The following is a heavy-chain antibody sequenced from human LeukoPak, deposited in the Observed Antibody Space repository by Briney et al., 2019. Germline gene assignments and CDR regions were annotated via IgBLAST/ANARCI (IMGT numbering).Heavy chain of an antibody. D-gene: IGHD3-16*01. V-gene: IGHV4-59*01. CDR3: ARGAGGPDY. J-gene: IGHJ4*02. Sequence: PSETLSLTCTVSGASISRSYWSWIRQPPGKGLEWIGYTSYSGDTNYSPSLESRVTISVDTFNSHFSLRMSSVTAADTAIYFCARGAGGPDYWGQGILVTVSS. CDR2: TSYSGDT. CDR1: GASISRSY.